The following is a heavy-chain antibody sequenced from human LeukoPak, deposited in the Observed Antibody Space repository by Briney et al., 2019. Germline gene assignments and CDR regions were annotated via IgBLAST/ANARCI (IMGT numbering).Heavy chain of an antibody. D-gene: IGHD6-19*01. CDR1: GYTFTDYS. V-gene: IGHV1-2*02. Sequence: GASVKVSCKASGYTFTDYSMHWVRQAPGQGLEWMGWINPNSGGTNYAQKFQGRVTMTRDTSISTAYMELSGLRSDDTAVYYCARTGYSSGWYDYWGQGTLVTVSS. CDR2: INPNSGGT. J-gene: IGHJ4*02. CDR3: ARTGYSSGWYDY.